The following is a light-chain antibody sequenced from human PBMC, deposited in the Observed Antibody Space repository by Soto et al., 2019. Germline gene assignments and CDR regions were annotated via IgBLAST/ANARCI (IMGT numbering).Light chain of an antibody. CDR3: QHYTSYSEA. CDR2: KAS. V-gene: IGKV1-5*03. Sequence: DIQMTQSPSTLSGSVGDRVTITCRASQPIRSWLAWYQQKPGKAPKLLIYKASTLKSGVPSRFSGSGSGTEFTLTISSLQPDDFATYYCQHYTSYSEAFGQGTKVELK. CDR1: QPIRSW. J-gene: IGKJ1*01.